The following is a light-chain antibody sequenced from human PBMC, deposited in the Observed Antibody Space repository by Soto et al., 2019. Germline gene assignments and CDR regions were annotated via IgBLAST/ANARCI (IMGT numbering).Light chain of an antibody. V-gene: IGKV3-11*01. Sequence: ELVLTPSPDTLSLPPGERATLSCRASQSISSYLAWYQQKPGQAPRLLIYDASSRATGIPSRFSGSGSGTDFTLTISSLQPEDFAVYFFQQLTNWPPQLTFGQGAKVHI. CDR2: DAS. CDR1: QSISSY. J-gene: IGKJ1*01. CDR3: QQLTNWPPQLT.